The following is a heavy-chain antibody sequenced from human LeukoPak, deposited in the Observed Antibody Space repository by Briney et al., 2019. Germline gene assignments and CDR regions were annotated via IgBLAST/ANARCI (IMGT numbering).Heavy chain of an antibody. J-gene: IGHJ4*02. D-gene: IGHD1-14*01. CDR3: ANGITRLD. Sequence: PGGSLRLSCAASGFTFSSYGMHWVRQAPGKGLEWVAVISYDGSNKYYADSVKGRFTISRDNSKNTLYPQMNSLRAEDTAVYYCANGITRLDWGQGTLVTVSS. V-gene: IGHV3-30*18. CDR1: GFTFSSYG. CDR2: ISYDGSNK.